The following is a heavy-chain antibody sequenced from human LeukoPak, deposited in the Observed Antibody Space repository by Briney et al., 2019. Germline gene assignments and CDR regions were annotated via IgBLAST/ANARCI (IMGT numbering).Heavy chain of an antibody. CDR3: AAAGASSSWSDRYYLDH. CDR1: GYTFTDYY. V-gene: IGHV1-2*02. Sequence: GASVKVSCKASGYTFTDYYVHWVRQAPGQGLEWMGWINPNSGGTNYAQEFQGRVTMTRDTSISTAYMELRSLISDDTAVYYCAAAGASSSWSDRYYLDHWGQGNLVTVSS. J-gene: IGHJ4*02. D-gene: IGHD6-13*01. CDR2: INPNSGGT.